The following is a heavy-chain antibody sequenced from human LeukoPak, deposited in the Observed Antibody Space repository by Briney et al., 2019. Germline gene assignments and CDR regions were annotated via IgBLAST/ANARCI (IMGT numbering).Heavy chain of an antibody. CDR3: ARDSRGGGYCSSTSCTLHGPIDY. J-gene: IGHJ4*02. CDR2: IYYSGST. Sequence: SETLSLTCTVSGGSISSSSYYWRWIRQPPGKGLEWIGSIYYSGSTYYNPSLKSRVTISVDTSKNQFSLKLSSVTAADTAVYYCARDSRGGGYCSSTSCTLHGPIDYWGQGTLVTVSS. V-gene: IGHV4-39*07. CDR1: GGSISSSSYY. D-gene: IGHD2-2*01.